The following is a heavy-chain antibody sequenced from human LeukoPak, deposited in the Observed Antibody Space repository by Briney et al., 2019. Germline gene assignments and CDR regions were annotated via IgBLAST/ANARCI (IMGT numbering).Heavy chain of an antibody. CDR1: GFTFSSYA. V-gene: IGHV3-48*01. Sequence: GGSLRLSCAASGFTFSSYAMNWVRQAPGRGLEWVSYIGPSGTAIYYADSVKGRFTISRDNARNSLFLQMNSLRAEDTAVYYCARDMSPWESRNPDAFDIWGQGTMVTVSS. CDR2: IGPSGTAI. D-gene: IGHD1-14*01. J-gene: IGHJ3*02. CDR3: ARDMSPWESRNPDAFDI.